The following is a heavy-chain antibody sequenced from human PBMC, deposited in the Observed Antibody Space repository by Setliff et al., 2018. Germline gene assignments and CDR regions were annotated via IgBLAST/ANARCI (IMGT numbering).Heavy chain of an antibody. Sequence: SETLSLTCTVSGGSISGYYWSWIRQPPGKGLEWIGNIYYTGSPSYSPSLRSRGTISVDTSKNKFSLSLSSVTAADTAVYYCARGGYNGYAVFDNWGQGALVTVSS. CDR3: ARGGYNGYAVFDN. CDR2: IYYTGSP. D-gene: IGHD5-12*01. CDR1: GGSISGYY. V-gene: IGHV4-59*01. J-gene: IGHJ4*02.